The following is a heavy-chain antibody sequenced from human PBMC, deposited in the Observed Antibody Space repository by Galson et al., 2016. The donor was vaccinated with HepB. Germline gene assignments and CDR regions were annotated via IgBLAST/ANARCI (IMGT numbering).Heavy chain of an antibody. D-gene: IGHD1-26*01. Sequence: LRLSCAASGLTFRSNVINWVRQAPGKGLEWVSGISGSGGSTYYADSVRGRFTISRDNSKNTLYLQMNSLRAEDTAVYYCAKDLLGGTFIPYFFDYWGQGTLVTVSS. CDR2: ISGSGGST. J-gene: IGHJ4*02. V-gene: IGHV3-23*01. CDR1: GLTFRSNV. CDR3: AKDLLGGTFIPYFFDY.